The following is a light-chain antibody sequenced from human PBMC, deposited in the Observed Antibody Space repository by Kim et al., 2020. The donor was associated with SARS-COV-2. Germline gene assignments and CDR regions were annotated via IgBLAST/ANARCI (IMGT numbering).Light chain of an antibody. CDR2: DVN. V-gene: IGLV2-18*02. Sequence: GQSVPISCTGSSSDVGSYTRVSWYQQPPGTAPTLMIYDVNNRPSGVPDRFSGSKSGNTASLTISGLQAEDEADYYCLSYTSSSTFVFGTGTKVTVL. J-gene: IGLJ1*01. CDR3: LSYTSSSTFV. CDR1: SSDVGSYTR.